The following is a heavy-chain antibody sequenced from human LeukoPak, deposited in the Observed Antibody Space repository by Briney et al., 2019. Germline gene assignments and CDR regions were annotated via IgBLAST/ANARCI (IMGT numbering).Heavy chain of an antibody. V-gene: IGHV4-4*07. CDR2: IYTSGSI. CDR3: ARESRTYEGSGYYIDY. J-gene: IGHJ4*02. D-gene: IGHD5-12*01. Sequence: SETLSLTCIVSGGSIRNYYWNWIRQPAGKELEWIGRIYTSGSIDDNPSLKSRVTISVDTSMNQLSLKMRSVTAADTAVYYCARESRTYEGSGYYIDYWGQGTLVTVSS. CDR1: GGSIRNYY.